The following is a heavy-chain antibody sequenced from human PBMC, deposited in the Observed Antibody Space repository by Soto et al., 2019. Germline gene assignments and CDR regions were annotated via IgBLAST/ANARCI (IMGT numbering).Heavy chain of an antibody. CDR3: ARGGTSTTRRFDY. CDR1: VYTFTSYW. D-gene: IGHD1-1*01. J-gene: IGHJ4*02. CDR2: IYPDDSDI. V-gene: IGHV5-51*01. Sequence: PGESLKISCKGSVYTFTSYWIGWVRQMPGKGLEWMGIIYPDDSDIRYSPSFQGQVTISADKSITTAYLQWSSLRASDTAMYFCARGGTSTTRRFDYWGQGTLVTVSS.